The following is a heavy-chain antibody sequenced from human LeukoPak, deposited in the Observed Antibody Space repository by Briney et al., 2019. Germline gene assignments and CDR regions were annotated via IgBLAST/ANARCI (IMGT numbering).Heavy chain of an antibody. CDR1: GGSLSSYY. Sequence: PSETLSLTCTVSGGSLSSYYWSWLRQPAGEGLEWIGHIYTSGSTKYSPSLKSRVTMSVDTSKNQFSLKLSSVTAADTAVYYCARVADYYDSSGYSPGAFDIWGQGTMVTVSS. CDR2: IYTSGST. V-gene: IGHV4-4*07. D-gene: IGHD3-22*01. J-gene: IGHJ3*02. CDR3: ARVADYYDSSGYSPGAFDI.